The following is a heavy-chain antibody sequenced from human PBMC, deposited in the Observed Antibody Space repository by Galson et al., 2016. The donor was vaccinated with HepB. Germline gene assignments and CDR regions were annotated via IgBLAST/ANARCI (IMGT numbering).Heavy chain of an antibody. D-gene: IGHD1-7*01. Sequence: SLRLSCAASGFTFSTYAMNWVRQAPGKGLERVSVISFSGDTIYYTDSVKGRFTISRDNSKKTLYLQMNSLRVEDTAVYYCAKDRRYNWNYGSAFDIWGQGTMVTVS. CDR3: AKDRRYNWNYGSAFDI. J-gene: IGHJ3*02. CDR1: GFTFSTYA. CDR2: ISFSGDTI. V-gene: IGHV3-23*01.